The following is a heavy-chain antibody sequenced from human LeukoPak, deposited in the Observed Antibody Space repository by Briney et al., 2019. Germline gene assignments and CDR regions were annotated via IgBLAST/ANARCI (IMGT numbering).Heavy chain of an antibody. D-gene: IGHD3-9*01. CDR3: ARMILLLGDVLTVPPRGFDY. CDR1: GDTFTTYG. Sequence: ASVKVSCKASGDTFTTYGISWVRQAPGQGLEWLGRISVYISNTHYAQKLQGRVTITTDTSTSTAYMELSSLRSDDTAVYYCARMILLLGDVLTVPPRGFDYWGQGTLVTVSS. CDR2: ISVYISNT. J-gene: IGHJ4*02. V-gene: IGHV1-18*01.